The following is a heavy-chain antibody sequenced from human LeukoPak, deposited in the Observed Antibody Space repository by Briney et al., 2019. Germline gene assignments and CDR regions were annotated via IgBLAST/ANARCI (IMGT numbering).Heavy chain of an antibody. CDR1: GFTFSSYA. CDR3: ARDYQYSCNLGY. Sequence: GGSLRLSCAASGFTFSSYAMHWVRQAPGKGLEWVAVISYDASYEYHADSVKGRFTISRDNSQSTMYLQMNSLRTEDTAVYYCARDYQYSCNLGYWGQGTVVTVPS. D-gene: IGHD6-13*01. V-gene: IGHV3-30*04. J-gene: IGHJ4*02. CDR2: ISYDASYE.